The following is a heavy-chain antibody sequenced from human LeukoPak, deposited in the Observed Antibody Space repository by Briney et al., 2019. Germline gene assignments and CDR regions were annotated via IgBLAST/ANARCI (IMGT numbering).Heavy chain of an antibody. V-gene: IGHV1-2*02. CDR2: INPNSGGT. CDR1: GYTFTGYY. D-gene: IGHD3-22*01. Sequence: ASVKVSCKASGYTFTGYYMHWVRQAPGQGLEWMGWINPNSGGTNYAQKFQGRVTMTRDTSISTAYMELSRLRSDDTAVYYCARIMIVTHDAFDIWGQGTMVTVSS. J-gene: IGHJ3*02. CDR3: ARIMIVTHDAFDI.